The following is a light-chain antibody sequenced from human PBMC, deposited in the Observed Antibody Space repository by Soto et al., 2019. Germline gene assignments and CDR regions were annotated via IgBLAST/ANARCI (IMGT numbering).Light chain of an antibody. V-gene: IGKV1-9*01. CDR3: QHLTS. J-gene: IGKJ4*01. Sequence: DNQLTQSPSFLSASVGDRVTITCRASQGISRYVAWYQQKPGRAPKLLIYGGSTLQSGVPSRFSGSTSGTEITLTITSLQPEDFATYYCQHLTSFGGGTKVEIK. CDR1: QGISRY. CDR2: GGS.